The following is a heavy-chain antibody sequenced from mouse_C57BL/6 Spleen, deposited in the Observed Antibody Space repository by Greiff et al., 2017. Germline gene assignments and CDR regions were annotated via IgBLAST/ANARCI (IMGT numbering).Heavy chain of an antibody. CDR2: ILPGSGST. CDR3: ARKPYDYDGGYDAMDY. V-gene: IGHV1-9*01. CDR1: GYTFTGYW. J-gene: IGHJ4*01. D-gene: IGHD2-4*01. Sequence: VQLQQSGAELMKPGASVKLSCKATGYTFTGYWIEWVQQRPGHGLEWIGEILPGSGSTNYNEKFKGKAPFTADTSSNTAYKQLSSLTTEDSAIYYWARKPYDYDGGYDAMDYWGQGTSVTVSS.